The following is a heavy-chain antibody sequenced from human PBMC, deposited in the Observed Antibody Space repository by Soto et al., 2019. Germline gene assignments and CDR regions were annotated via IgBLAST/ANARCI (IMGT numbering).Heavy chain of an antibody. V-gene: IGHV1-69*13. CDR2: IIPIFGTA. Sequence: SVKVSCKASGGTFSSYAISWVRQAPGQGLEWMGGIIPIFGTANYAQKFQGRVTITADESTSTAYMELSSLRSEDTAVYYCARTMVRGVIISYYYGMDVWGQGTTVTVSS. CDR1: GGTFSSYA. J-gene: IGHJ6*02. CDR3: ARTMVRGVIISYYYGMDV. D-gene: IGHD3-10*01.